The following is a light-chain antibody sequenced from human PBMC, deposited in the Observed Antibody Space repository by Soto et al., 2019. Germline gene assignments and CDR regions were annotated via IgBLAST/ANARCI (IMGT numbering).Light chain of an antibody. J-gene: IGLJ1*01. CDR1: SSDVCGYNY. CDR3: SSYAGSNNLV. Sequence: QSALTQPPSASGSPGQSVTISCTGTSSDVCGYNYVSWYQQHPGKAPKLMIYEVSKRPSGVPDRFSGSKSGNTASLTVSGLQAEDEADYYCSSYAGSNNLVFGTGTKVTVL. CDR2: EVS. V-gene: IGLV2-8*01.